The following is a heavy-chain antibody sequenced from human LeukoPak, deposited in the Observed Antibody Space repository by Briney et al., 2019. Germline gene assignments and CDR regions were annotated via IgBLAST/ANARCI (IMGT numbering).Heavy chain of an antibody. CDR1: GFTFSSYS. J-gene: IGHJ5*02. CDR3: ARDEPLVPLPHYYDSSGYVS. CDR2: ISSSSTI. V-gene: IGHV3-48*04. D-gene: IGHD3-22*01. Sequence: GGSLRLSCAASGFTFSSYSMNWVRQAPGKGLEWVSYISSSSTIYYADSVKGRFTISRDNAKNSLYLQMNSLRAEDTAVYYCARDEPLVPLPHYYDSSGYVSWGQGTLVTVSS.